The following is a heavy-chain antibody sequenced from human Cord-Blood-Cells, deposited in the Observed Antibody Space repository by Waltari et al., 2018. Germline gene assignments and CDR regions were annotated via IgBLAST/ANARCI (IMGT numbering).Heavy chain of an antibody. CDR3: ARGEGRTTDGNNWFDP. CDR1: GGTFSSCA. V-gene: IGHV1-69*06. Sequence: QVQLVQSGAEVKKPRSSVEVSCKASGGTFSSCAMSRMRQAPGKGLEWMGGIIPIFGTANYAQKFHGRVTITADKSTSTAYMELSSLRSEDTAVYYCARGEGRTTDGNNWFDPWGQGTLVTVSS. D-gene: IGHD1-1*01. CDR2: IIPIFGTA. J-gene: IGHJ5*02.